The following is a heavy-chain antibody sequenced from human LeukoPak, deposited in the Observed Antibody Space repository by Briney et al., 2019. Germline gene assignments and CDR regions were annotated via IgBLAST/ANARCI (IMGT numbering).Heavy chain of an antibody. V-gene: IGHV3-11*01. CDR3: AKEVVATIPPF. CDR1: GFTFSDYY. J-gene: IGHJ4*02. D-gene: IGHD5-12*01. Sequence: GGSLRLSCAASGFTFSDYYMSWIRQAPGKGLEWVSYISSSGSTIYYADSVKGRFTIPRDNAKNSLYLQMNSLRAEDTAVYYCAKEVVATIPPFWGQGTLVTVSS. CDR2: ISSSGSTI.